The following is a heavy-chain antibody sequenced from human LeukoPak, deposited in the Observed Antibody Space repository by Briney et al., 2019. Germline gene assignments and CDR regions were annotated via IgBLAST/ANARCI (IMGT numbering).Heavy chain of an antibody. J-gene: IGHJ3*02. CDR1: GFTFSSYS. V-gene: IGHV3-21*01. Sequence: GGSLRLSCAASGFTFSSYSMNWVRQAPGKGLEWVSSISSSSSSYIYYADSVKGRFTISRDNAKNSLYLQMNSLRAEDTAVYYCARLGRHDAFDIWGQGTMVTVSS. D-gene: IGHD7-27*01. CDR2: ISSSSSSYI. CDR3: ARLGRHDAFDI.